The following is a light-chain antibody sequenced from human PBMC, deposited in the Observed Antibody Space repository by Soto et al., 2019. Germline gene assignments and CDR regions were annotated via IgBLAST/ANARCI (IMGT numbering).Light chain of an antibody. V-gene: IGKV1-5*01. CDR1: QRISTL. Sequence: DIQMTQSPSTLSASVGDGVTITCRASQRISTLLAWYQQKPGKAPKLLMYDASSLQSGVPSRFSGSGSGTDFTLTISSLEPEDFAVYYCLQRGNRPPWTFGQGTKVDIK. J-gene: IGKJ1*01. CDR2: DAS. CDR3: LQRGNRPPWT.